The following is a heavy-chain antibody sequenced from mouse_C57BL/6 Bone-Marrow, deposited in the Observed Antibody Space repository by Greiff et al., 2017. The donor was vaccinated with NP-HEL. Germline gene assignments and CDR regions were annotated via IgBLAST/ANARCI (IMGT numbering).Heavy chain of an antibody. Sequence: EVQVVESGGGLVQPGGSLKLSCAASGFTFSDYYMYWVRQTPEKRLEWVAYISNGGGSTYYPDNVKGRFTISRDNSQNTLYLQLSRLNSEDTAMYYCARASYYGSDYWGQGTTLTVSS. D-gene: IGHD1-1*01. V-gene: IGHV5-12*01. J-gene: IGHJ2*01. CDR2: ISNGGGST. CDR3: ARASYYGSDY. CDR1: GFTFSDYY.